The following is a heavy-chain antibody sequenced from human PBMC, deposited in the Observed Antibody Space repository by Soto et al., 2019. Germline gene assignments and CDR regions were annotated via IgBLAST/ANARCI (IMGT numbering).Heavy chain of an antibody. V-gene: IGHV5-51*01. D-gene: IGHD6-6*01. CDR1: GYSFTSYW. CDR3: ARQDVQSSSRGWFDP. CDR2: IYPGDSDT. J-gene: IGHJ5*02. Sequence: GESLKTGCQGSGYSFTSYWIGWVRQMPGKGLELMGFIYPGDSDTRYSPSFQGQVTISADKSISTAYLQWSSLKASDTAMYYCARQDVQSSSRGWFDPWGQGTRVTVSS.